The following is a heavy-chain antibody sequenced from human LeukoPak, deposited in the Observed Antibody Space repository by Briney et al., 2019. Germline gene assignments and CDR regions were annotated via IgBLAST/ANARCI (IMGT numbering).Heavy chain of an antibody. CDR2: TYYRSKWYN. D-gene: IGHD6-6*01. Sequence: SQTLSLTCAISGDSVSSKSAAWTWIRQSPSRGLEWLGRTYYRSKWYNDYAVSVKSRLTINPDTSKNQFSLQLNSVTPEDTAVYYCARGEVTYSIAARLDYWGQGTLVTVSS. CDR1: GDSVSSKSAA. J-gene: IGHJ4*02. CDR3: ARGEVTYSIAARLDY. V-gene: IGHV6-1*01.